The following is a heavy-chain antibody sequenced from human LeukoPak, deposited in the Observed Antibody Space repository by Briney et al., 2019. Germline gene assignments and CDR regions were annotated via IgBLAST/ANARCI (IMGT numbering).Heavy chain of an antibody. J-gene: IGHJ4*02. CDR2: IYYSGTT. CDR3: ARHRGDGYNYDYFDY. Sequence: PSETLSLTCTVSGGSISGYYWSWIRQPPGKGLEWIAFIYYSGTTNYNPSLKSRVTISLDTSKNQFSLKLISVTAADTAVYYCARHRGDGYNYDYFDYWGQGTLVTVSS. CDR1: GGSISGYY. D-gene: IGHD5-24*01. V-gene: IGHV4-59*01.